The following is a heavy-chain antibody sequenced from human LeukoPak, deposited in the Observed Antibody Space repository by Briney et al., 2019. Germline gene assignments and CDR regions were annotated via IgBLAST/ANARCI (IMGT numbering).Heavy chain of an antibody. V-gene: IGHV3-74*01. CDR2: INSDGSST. CDR3: VRVGYSSSWYVDY. Sequence: PGGSLRLFCAASGFTFSSYGMHWVRQAPGKGLVWVSRINSDGSSTSYADSVKGRFTISRDNAKNTLYLQMNSLRAEDTAVYYCVRVGYSSSWYVDYWGQGTLVTVSS. CDR1: GFTFSSYG. D-gene: IGHD6-13*01. J-gene: IGHJ4*02.